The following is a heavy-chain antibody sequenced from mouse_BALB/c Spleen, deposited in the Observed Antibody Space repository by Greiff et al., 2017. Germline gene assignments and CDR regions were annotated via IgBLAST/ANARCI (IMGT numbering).Heavy chain of an antibody. D-gene: IGHD2-1*01. Sequence: DVMLVESGGGLVQPGGSLKLSCAASGFTFSSYTMSWVRQTPEKRLEWVAYISNGGGSTYYPDTVKGRFTISRDNAKNTLYLQMSSLKSEDTAMYYCARHGDYYGNYGDYWGQGTSVTVSS. CDR3: ARHGDYYGNYGDY. J-gene: IGHJ4*01. CDR2: ISNGGGST. V-gene: IGHV5-12-2*01. CDR1: GFTFSSYT.